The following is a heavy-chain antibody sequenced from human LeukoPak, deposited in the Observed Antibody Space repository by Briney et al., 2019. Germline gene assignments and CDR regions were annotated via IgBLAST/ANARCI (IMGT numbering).Heavy chain of an antibody. CDR2: ISSSSSTI. J-gene: IGHJ4*02. D-gene: IGHD3-16*02. V-gene: IGHV3-48*02. Sequence: GGSLRLSCAASGFTFSSYSMNWVRQAPGKGLEWVSYISSSSSTIYYADSVKGRFTISRDNAKNSLYLQMNSLRDEGTAVYYCARSDTAYDYIWGSYRPDFDYWGQGTLVTVSS. CDR1: GFTFSSYS. CDR3: ARSDTAYDYIWGSYRPDFDY.